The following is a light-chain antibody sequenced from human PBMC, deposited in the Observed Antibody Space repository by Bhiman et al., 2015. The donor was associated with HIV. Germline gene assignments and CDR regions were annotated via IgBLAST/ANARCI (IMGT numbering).Light chain of an antibody. CDR2: DVS. Sequence: SVSGSPGQSITISCTGTNSDIGGYNSVSWYQQFPGQAPKVMIYDVSYRPSGVSTRFSGSKSGNTASLTISGLQADDEADYYCSSFTSSNSWVFGGGTTLTVL. CDR3: SSFTSSNSWV. CDR1: NSDIGGYNS. V-gene: IGLV2-14*03. J-gene: IGLJ3*02.